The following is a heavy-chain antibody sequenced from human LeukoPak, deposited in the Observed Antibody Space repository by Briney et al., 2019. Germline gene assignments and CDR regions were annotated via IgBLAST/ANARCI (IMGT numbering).Heavy chain of an antibody. CDR2: INPNSGGT. V-gene: IGHV1-2*02. Sequence: ASVKVSCKASGYTFTDYYIHWVRQAPRQGLECMGWINPNSGGTNYAQKFQGRVTMTGDTSISTAYMELSRLRSDDDTAVYYCAREAQGVKYYFDYWGQGTLVTVSS. D-gene: IGHD3-16*01. J-gene: IGHJ4*02. CDR1: GYTFTDYY. CDR3: AREAQGVKYYFDY.